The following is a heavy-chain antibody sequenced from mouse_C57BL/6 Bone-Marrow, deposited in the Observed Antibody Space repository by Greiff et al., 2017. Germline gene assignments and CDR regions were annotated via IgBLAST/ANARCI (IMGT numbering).Heavy chain of an antibody. V-gene: IGHV5-4*01. Sequence: EVQGVESGGGLVKPGGSLKLSCAASGFTFSSYAMSWVRQTPEKRLEWVATISDGGSYTYYPDNVKGRFTISRDNDKNNLYLQMSHLKSEDTAMYYCARVPFYYYAMDYWGQGTSVTVSS. CDR3: ARVPFYYYAMDY. CDR1: GFTFSSYA. J-gene: IGHJ4*01. CDR2: ISDGGSYT.